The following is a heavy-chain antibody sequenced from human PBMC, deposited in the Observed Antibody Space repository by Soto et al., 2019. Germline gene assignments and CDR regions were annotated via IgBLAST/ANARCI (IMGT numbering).Heavy chain of an antibody. Sequence: GSGPTLVNPTETLTLTCTVSGFSLSNASMGVSWIRQPPGKALEWLAHIFSNDEKSYSTSLKSRLTISKDTSKSQVVLTMTNMDPVDTATYYCARIDSGYDSGSFDYWGQGTLVTVSS. V-gene: IGHV2-26*01. J-gene: IGHJ4*02. D-gene: IGHD5-12*01. CDR2: IFSNDEK. CDR3: ARIDSGYDSGSFDY. CDR1: GFSLSNASMG.